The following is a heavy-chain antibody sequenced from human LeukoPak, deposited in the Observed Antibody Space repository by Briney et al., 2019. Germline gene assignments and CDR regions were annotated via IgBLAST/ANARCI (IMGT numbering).Heavy chain of an antibody. CDR1: GYTFTSYG. J-gene: IGHJ4*02. D-gene: IGHD5-18*01. Sequence: ASVKVSCKASGYTFTSYGISWVRQAPGQGLEWMGWISAYNGDTNYAQELQGRVTMTTDTSTSTAYMELRSLRSDDTAVYYCARVAPDRIQLWSNDDYWGQGTLVTVSS. CDR3: ARVAPDRIQLWSNDDY. V-gene: IGHV1-18*01. CDR2: ISAYNGDT.